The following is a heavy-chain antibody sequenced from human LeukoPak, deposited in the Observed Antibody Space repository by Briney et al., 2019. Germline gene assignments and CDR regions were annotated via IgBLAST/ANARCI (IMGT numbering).Heavy chain of an antibody. CDR1: GGSLSGFY. Sequence: SETLSLTCAVYGGSLSGFYWSWIRQSPGKGLEWIGEINQSGSTNYNPSLKSRVTISVDTSKNQFSLKLSSVTAADTAVYYCAKDVSVQWLAKNLFDYWGQGTLVTVSS. CDR3: AKDVSVQWLAKNLFDY. CDR2: INQSGST. V-gene: IGHV4-34*01. D-gene: IGHD6-19*01. J-gene: IGHJ4*02.